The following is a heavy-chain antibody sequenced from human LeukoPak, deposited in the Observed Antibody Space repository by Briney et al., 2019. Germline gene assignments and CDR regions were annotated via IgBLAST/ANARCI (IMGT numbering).Heavy chain of an antibody. D-gene: IGHD6-6*01. J-gene: IGHJ6*03. CDR3: ARDREQLGIYYYYYYYMDV. CDR1: GFTFSSYA. V-gene: IGHV3-23*01. Sequence: GGSLRLSCAASGFTFSSYAMSWVRQAPGKGLEWVSAISGSGGSTYYADSVKGRFTISRDNAKNSLYLQMNSLRAEDTAVYYCARDREQLGIYYYYYYYMDVWGKGTTVTVSS. CDR2: ISGSGGST.